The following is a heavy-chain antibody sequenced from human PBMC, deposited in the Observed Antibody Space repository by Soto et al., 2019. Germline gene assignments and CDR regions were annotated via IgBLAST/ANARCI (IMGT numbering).Heavy chain of an antibody. J-gene: IGHJ6*03. D-gene: IGHD2-8*01. CDR2: INHSGST. CDR1: GGSFSGYY. CDR3: ARLVRGYCTNGVCYNIYYYYYMDV. V-gene: IGHV4-34*01. Sequence: PSETLSLTCAVYGGSFSGYYWSWIRQPPGKGLEWIGEINHSGSTNYNPSLKSRVTISVDTSKNQFSLKLSSVTAADTAVYYCARLVRGYCTNGVCYNIYYYYYMDVWGKGTTVTVSS.